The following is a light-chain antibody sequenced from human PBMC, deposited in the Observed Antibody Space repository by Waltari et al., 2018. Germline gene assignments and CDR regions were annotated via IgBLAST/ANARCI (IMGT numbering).Light chain of an antibody. CDR1: QSVDSN. Sequence: EIVMTQSPATLSVSPGERATLSCRASQSVDSNLAWYQQKPGQAPRLLIFGASTRATGIPAMFSGSGSGTEFTLTISSLQSEDFAVYYCQQYNNWLTWSFGQGTKVEIK. CDR3: QQYNNWLTWS. J-gene: IGKJ1*01. CDR2: GAS. V-gene: IGKV3-15*01.